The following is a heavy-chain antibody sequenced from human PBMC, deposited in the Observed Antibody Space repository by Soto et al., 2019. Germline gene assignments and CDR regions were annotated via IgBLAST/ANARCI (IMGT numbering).Heavy chain of an antibody. Sequence: GGSLRLSCAASGFTFSSYGMHWVRQAPGKGLEWVAVIWYDGSNKYYADSVKGRFTISRDNSKNTLYLQMNSLRAEDTAVYYCARDPQALAVAGSGYFQHWGQGTLVTVSS. CDR2: IWYDGSNK. J-gene: IGHJ1*01. CDR1: GFTFSSYG. CDR3: ARDPQALAVAGSGYFQH. V-gene: IGHV3-33*01. D-gene: IGHD6-19*01.